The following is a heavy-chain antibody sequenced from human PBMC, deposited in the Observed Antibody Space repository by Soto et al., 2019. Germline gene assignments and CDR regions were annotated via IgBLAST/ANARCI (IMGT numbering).Heavy chain of an antibody. Sequence: PSETLSLTCAVYGGSFSGYYWSWIRQPPGKGLEWIGGSTNYNPSLKSRVTISVDTSKNQFSLKLSSVTAADTAVYYCARVYGSRGPFEYWGQGTLVTVSS. V-gene: IGHV4-34*01. D-gene: IGHD6-13*01. CDR1: GGSFSGYY. CDR2: ST. CDR3: ARVYGSRGPFEY. J-gene: IGHJ4*02.